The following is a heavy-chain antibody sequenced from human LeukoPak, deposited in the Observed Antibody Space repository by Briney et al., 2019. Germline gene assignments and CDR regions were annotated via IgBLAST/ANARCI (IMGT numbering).Heavy chain of an antibody. CDR3: AKGVYYGSGSYWTHLGLGLFDI. CDR1: GFTFSSDW. Sequence: PGGSLRLSCAASGFTFSSDWMNWVRQAPGKGLEWVAFIRYDGSNKYYADAVKGRFTISRDNSKNTLYLQMNSLRAEGTAVYYCAKGVYYGSGSYWTHLGLGLFDIWGQGTMVTVSS. D-gene: IGHD3-10*01. J-gene: IGHJ3*02. V-gene: IGHV3-30*02. CDR2: IRYDGSNK.